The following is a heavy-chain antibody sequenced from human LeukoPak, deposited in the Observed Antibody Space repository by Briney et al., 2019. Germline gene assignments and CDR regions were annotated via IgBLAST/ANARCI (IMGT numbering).Heavy chain of an antibody. J-gene: IGHJ4*02. D-gene: IGHD3-22*01. V-gene: IGHV4-59*01. CDR2: IYYSGST. CDR1: GGSFSTYY. CDR3: ARSVVGSSGYYPVDY. Sequence: SETLSLTCTVSGGSFSTYYWSWIRQPPGKGLEWIGYIYYSGSTNYNPSLKSRVTISVDKSKNQFSLKLSSVTAADTAVYYCARSVVGSSGYYPVDYWGQGTLVTVSS.